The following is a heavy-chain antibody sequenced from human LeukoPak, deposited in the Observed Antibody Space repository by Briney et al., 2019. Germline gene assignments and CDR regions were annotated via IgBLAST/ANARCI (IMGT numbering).Heavy chain of an antibody. J-gene: IGHJ4*02. V-gene: IGHV4-31*03. Sequence: PSQTLSLTCTLSRGSFTRSGYYWSCIRQHPGNGLEWLGYIFYSGGPYNNPSLRTRVTISVDTSKKHFTLKLTSVTPTATPVYSCARDQAGVAVFDYWGQGTLVTVSS. D-gene: IGHD3-10*01. CDR2: IFYSGGP. CDR3: ARDQAGVAVFDY. CDR1: RGSFTRSGYY.